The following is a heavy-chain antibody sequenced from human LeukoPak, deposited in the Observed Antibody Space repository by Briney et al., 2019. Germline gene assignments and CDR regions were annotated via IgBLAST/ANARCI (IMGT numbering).Heavy chain of an antibody. D-gene: IGHD3-22*01. J-gene: IGHJ4*02. V-gene: IGHV3-30*18. Sequence: GGSLRLSCAASGFTFSSYGMHWVRQAPGKGLEWVEVISYDGSNKYYADSVKGRFTISRDNSKNTLYLQMNSLRAEDTAVYYCAKDAQSGSGYSDYWGQGTLVTVSS. CDR1: GFTFSSYG. CDR2: ISYDGSNK. CDR3: AKDAQSGSGYSDY.